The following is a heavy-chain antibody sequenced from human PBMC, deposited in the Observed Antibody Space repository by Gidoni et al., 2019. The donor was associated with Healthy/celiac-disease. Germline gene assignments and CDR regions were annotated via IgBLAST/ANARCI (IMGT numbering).Heavy chain of an antibody. D-gene: IGHD1-26*01. V-gene: IGHV4-59*01. J-gene: IGHJ4*02. CDR1: GGSISSYY. Sequence: VQLQESGPGLVKPSETLSLTCTVSGGSISSYYWSWIRQPPGKGLEWIGYIYYSGSTNYNPSLKSRVTISVDTSKNQFSLKLSSVTAADTAVYYCARTYSGSYSGDYWGQGTLVTVSS. CDR3: ARTYSGSYSGDY. CDR2: IYYSGST.